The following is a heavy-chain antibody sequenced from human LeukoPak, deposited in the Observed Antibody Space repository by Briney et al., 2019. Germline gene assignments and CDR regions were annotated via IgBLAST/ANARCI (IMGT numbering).Heavy chain of an antibody. CDR1: GYTFTSYA. J-gene: IGHJ5*02. CDR3: ARELRSSGYFWGGNWFDP. Sequence: ASVKVSCKASGYTFTSYAMNWVRQAPGQGLEWMGWINTNTGNPTYAQGFTGRFVFSLDTSVSTAYLQISSLKAEDTAVYYCARELRSSGYFWGGNWFDPWGQGTLVTVSS. CDR2: INTNTGNP. V-gene: IGHV7-4-1*02. D-gene: IGHD3-22*01.